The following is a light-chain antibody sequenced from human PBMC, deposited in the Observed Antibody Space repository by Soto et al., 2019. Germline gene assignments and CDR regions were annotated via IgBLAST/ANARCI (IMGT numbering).Light chain of an antibody. CDR3: QQANSFPLT. CDR1: QGISNW. J-gene: IGKJ4*01. Sequence: DIQMTQSPSSVSASVGYRVTIICRASQGISNWLAWYQQKLGKAPKLLIYAASSLQSGVPSRFSGSRYGTDFNLTISSLQPADFATYYCQQANSFPLTFGGGTKVDIK. V-gene: IGKV1D-12*01. CDR2: AAS.